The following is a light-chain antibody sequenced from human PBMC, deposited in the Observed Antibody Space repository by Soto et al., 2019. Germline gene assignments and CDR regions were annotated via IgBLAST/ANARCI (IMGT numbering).Light chain of an antibody. CDR2: GNT. J-gene: IGLJ2*01. CDR3: QSFDSSLSGVL. CDR1: SSNIGAGYD. V-gene: IGLV1-40*01. Sequence: QSVLTQPPSVSGAPGQRVTISCTGSSSNIGAGYDVHWYQQLPGTAPKLLISGNTNRPSGVPDRFSASKSGTSASLAITGLQADDEADYYCQSFDSSLSGVLFGGGTKLTV.